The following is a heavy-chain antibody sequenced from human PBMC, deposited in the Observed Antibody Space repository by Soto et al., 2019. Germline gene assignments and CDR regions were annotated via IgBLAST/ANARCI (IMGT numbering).Heavy chain of an antibody. CDR1: EYTLSNYD. CDR3: ARDYSNLYNWFDP. Sequence: ASVKVSCNAPEYTLSNYDIELVRQAPGQGLEWMGYMNLNSGNTGYVQKFQGRVTMTRNTSISTAYMELSSLRSEDTAVYYCARDYSNLYNWFDPWGQGTLVTVSS. V-gene: IGHV1-8*01. CDR2: MNLNSGNT. J-gene: IGHJ5*02. D-gene: IGHD4-4*01.